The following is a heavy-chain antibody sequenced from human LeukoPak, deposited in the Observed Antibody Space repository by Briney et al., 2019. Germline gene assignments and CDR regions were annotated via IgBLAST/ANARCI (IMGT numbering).Heavy chain of an antibody. CDR1: GGSISSGGYY. CDR2: IYYSGST. Sequence: SETLSLTCTVSGGSISSGGYYWSWIRQHPGTGPEWIGYIYYSGSTYYNPSLKSRVTISVDTSKNQFSLKLSSVTAADTAVYYCARVKGYDFDYWGQGTLVTVSS. J-gene: IGHJ4*02. V-gene: IGHV4-31*03. CDR3: ARVKGYDFDY. D-gene: IGHD2-8*01.